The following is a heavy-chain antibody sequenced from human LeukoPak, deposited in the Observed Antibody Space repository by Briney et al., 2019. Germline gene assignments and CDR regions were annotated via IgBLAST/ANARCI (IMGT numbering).Heavy chain of an antibody. Sequence: SETLSLTCTVSGGSISSYYWSWIRQPPGKGLEWIGYIYYSGSTNYNPSLKSRVTISVDTSKNQFSLKLSSVTAADTAVYYCARGPYCSGGSCYRPFDYWGQGTLVTVSS. CDR2: IYYSGST. V-gene: IGHV4-59*01. CDR3: ARGPYCSGGSCYRPFDY. D-gene: IGHD2-15*01. CDR1: GGSISSYY. J-gene: IGHJ4*02.